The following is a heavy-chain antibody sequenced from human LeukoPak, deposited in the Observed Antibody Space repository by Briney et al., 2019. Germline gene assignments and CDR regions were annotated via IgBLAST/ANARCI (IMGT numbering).Heavy chain of an antibody. CDR2: ISSSGSTI. V-gene: IGHV3-48*03. J-gene: IGHJ3*02. D-gene: IGHD3-22*01. CDR3: ARVPNYYDSSGYYLGDAFDI. Sequence: GGSLRLSCAASGFTFSSYEMNWVRQAPGKWLEWVSYISSSGSTIYYADSVKGRFTISRDNAKNSLYLQMNSLRAEDTAVYYCARVPNYYDSSGYYLGDAFDIWGQGTMVTVSS. CDR1: GFTFSSYE.